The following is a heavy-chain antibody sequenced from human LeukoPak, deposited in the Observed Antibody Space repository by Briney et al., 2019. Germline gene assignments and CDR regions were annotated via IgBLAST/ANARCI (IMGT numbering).Heavy chain of an antibody. CDR1: GFTFNNYA. Sequence: GGSLRLSCAASGFTFNNYAMSWVRQAPGKGLEWVSGISGSGGSTYYADSVKGRFTVSRDNSKNTVYLQMNSLRAEDTAVYYCAKVFQIYGWSLDYWGQGTLVTVSS. CDR2: ISGSGGST. CDR3: AKVFQIYGWSLDY. J-gene: IGHJ4*02. D-gene: IGHD3-16*01. V-gene: IGHV3-23*01.